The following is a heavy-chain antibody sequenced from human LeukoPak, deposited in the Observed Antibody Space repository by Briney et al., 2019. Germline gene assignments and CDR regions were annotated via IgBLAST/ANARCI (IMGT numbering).Heavy chain of an antibody. V-gene: IGHV1-69*01. CDR2: IIPIFGTA. J-gene: IGHJ5*02. Sequence: SVKVSCKASGGTFSSYAISWVRQAPGQGLEWMGGIIPIFGTANYAQKSQGRVTITADESTSTAYMELSSLRSEDTAVYYCARCVTIFGVVNWFDPWGQGTLVTVSS. D-gene: IGHD3-3*01. CDR1: GGTFSSYA. CDR3: ARCVTIFGVVNWFDP.